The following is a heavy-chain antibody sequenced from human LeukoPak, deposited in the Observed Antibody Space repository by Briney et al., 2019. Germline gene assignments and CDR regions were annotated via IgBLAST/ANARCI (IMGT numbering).Heavy chain of an antibody. CDR1: GFTFSSYA. Sequence: GGSLRLSCAASGFTFSSYAMHWVRQAPGKGLEWVAVISYDGSNKYYADSVKGRFTISRDNSKNTLYLQMNSLRAEDTAVYYCAREDIVVLGDYWGQGTLVTVSS. J-gene: IGHJ4*02. D-gene: IGHD2-15*01. CDR3: AREDIVVLGDY. V-gene: IGHV3-30-3*01. CDR2: ISYDGSNK.